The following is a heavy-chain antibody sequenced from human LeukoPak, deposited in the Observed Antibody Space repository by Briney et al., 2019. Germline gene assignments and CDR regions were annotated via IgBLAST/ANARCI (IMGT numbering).Heavy chain of an antibody. CDR2: IYPGGSDT. D-gene: IGHD4-23*01. J-gene: IGHJ4*02. V-gene: IGHV5-51*01. CDR3: ARRNYGGNVWYFDY. Sequence: GAYLQTSCWGPGYRFSTYWIGWGRQMPGKGLEWGGSIYPGGSDTRYSPSCHGQVTMSADKSISTAYVQWTSLKASDTAMDYCARRNYGGNVWYFDYWGQGTLVTVSS. CDR1: GYRFSTYW.